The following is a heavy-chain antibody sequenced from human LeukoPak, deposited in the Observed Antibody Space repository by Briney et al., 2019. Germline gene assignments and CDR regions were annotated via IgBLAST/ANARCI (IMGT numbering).Heavy chain of an antibody. Sequence: PSETLSLTCSVSGGSVTSGTYHWGWIRQPPGKGLEWIGSIYFDGGTHYKPSLQSRVTISVDTSKNQFSLRLSSVTAADTALYYCARDHYYDGRGRFDPWGQGTLVTVPS. J-gene: IGHJ5*02. V-gene: IGHV4-39*07. CDR1: GGSVTSGTYH. D-gene: IGHD3-16*01. CDR3: ARDHYYDGRGRFDP. CDR2: IYFDGGT.